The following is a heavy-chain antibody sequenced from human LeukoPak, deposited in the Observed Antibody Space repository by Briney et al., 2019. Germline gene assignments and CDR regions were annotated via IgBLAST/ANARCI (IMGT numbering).Heavy chain of an antibody. V-gene: IGHV3-23*01. D-gene: IGHD2-15*01. CDR3: AKGGYTTWFDP. Sequence: GGSLRLSCAASGFTFREYSMSWVRQAPGKGLEWVSNIRSNGGDTYYTDSVKGRFTTSRDNSKNTLYLEMNSLRAGDTAVYYCAKGGYTTWFDPWGQGTLVTVSS. J-gene: IGHJ5*02. CDR2: IRSNGGDT. CDR1: GFTFREYS.